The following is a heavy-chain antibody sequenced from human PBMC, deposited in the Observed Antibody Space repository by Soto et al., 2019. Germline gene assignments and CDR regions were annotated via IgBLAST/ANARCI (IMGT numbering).Heavy chain of an antibody. D-gene: IGHD3-3*01. J-gene: IGHJ4*02. CDR3: AREGGVTYYDFWSGYYNPYYFDY. Sequence: PVNLYRKTAGYGFTSYAVDCRILAPGQRLEWMGWINAGNGNTKYSQKFQGRVTITRDTSASTAYMELSSLRSEDTAVYYCAREGGVTYYDFWSGYYNPYYFDYWGQGTLVTVSS. CDR2: INAGNGNT. V-gene: IGHV1-3*01. CDR1: GYGFTSYA.